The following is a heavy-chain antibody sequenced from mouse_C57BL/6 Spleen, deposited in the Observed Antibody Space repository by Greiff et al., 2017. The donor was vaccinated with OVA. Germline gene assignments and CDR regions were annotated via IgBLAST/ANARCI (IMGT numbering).Heavy chain of an antibody. CDR1: GYSFTGYY. Sequence: EVQLQQSGPELVKPGASVKISCKASGYSFTGYYMNWVKQSPEKSLEWIGEINPSTGGTTYNQKFKAKATLTVDKSSSTAYMQLKSLTSEDSAVYYCARSQLGPYYFDYWGQGTTLTVSS. CDR2: INPSTGGT. J-gene: IGHJ2*01. D-gene: IGHD3-1*01. CDR3: ARSQLGPYYFDY. V-gene: IGHV1-42*01.